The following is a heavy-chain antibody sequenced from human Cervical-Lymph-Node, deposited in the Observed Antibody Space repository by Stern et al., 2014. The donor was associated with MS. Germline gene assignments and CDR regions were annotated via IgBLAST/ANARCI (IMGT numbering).Heavy chain of an antibody. CDR3: ARNRGGYTYGHDFDS. J-gene: IGHJ4*02. CDR2: IVPVLGMA. Sequence: QVQLQESGAEVKKPGSSVKVSCKASGGTLDSFSISWVRQAPGKGLQWVASIVPVLGMAKYAQNFQGRVTVTADLSTSTAYMDVTSLRSEDTAIYYCARNRGGYTYGHDFDSWGQGTLVTVSS. V-gene: IGHV1-69*09. CDR1: GGTLDSFS. D-gene: IGHD5-18*01.